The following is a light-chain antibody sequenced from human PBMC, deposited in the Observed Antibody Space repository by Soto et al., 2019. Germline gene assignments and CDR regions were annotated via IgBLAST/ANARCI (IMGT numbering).Light chain of an antibody. Sequence: EIVLTQSPATLSVSPGERAALSCRTSQTLSTNLAWYQQNPGQAPRFLIYGASTRATGIPARFSGSGSGTEFTLTISSLQSEDFAVYYCQQYVTSSPRTFGQGTKVDIK. CDR2: GAS. J-gene: IGKJ1*01. CDR3: QQYVTSSPRT. V-gene: IGKV3-15*01. CDR1: QTLSTN.